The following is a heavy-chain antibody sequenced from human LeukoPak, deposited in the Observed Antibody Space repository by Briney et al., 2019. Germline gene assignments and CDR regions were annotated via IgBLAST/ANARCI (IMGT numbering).Heavy chain of an antibody. D-gene: IGHD3-22*01. CDR1: GFTFSNAW. Sequence: EGSLRLSCATSGFTFSNAWMNWVRQAPGKGLEWVGRIRSNSDGGTIDYAAPVKGRFTLSRDDSETTLYLQMNSLQTEDTAVYYCATDFYDSTWGQGTLVTVPS. V-gene: IGHV3-15*07. CDR3: ATDFYDST. CDR2: IRSNSDGGTI. J-gene: IGHJ5*02.